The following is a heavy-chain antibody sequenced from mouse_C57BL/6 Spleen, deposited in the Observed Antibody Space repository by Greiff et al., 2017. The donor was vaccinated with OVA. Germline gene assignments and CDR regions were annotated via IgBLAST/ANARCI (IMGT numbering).Heavy chain of an antibody. V-gene: IGHV1-82*01. CDR1: GYAFSSSW. CDR2: IYPADGDT. J-gene: IGHJ1*03. Sequence: VQLQQSGPELVKPGASVKLSCKASGYAFSSSWMHWVKQRPGQGLEWIGRIYPADGDTNYNGKFKGKATLTADKSSSTAYMQLSSLTSEDSAVYFCARARWDEGYFDVWGTGTTVTVSS. D-gene: IGHD4-1*01. CDR3: ARARWDEGYFDV.